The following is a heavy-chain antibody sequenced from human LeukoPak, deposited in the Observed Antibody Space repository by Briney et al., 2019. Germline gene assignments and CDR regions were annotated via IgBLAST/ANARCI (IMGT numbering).Heavy chain of an antibody. CDR2: INPNSGGT. D-gene: IGHD5-18*01. CDR3: ARGGYSYGYPDY. Sequence: ASVKVSCKASGYTFTGYYMHWVQQAPGQGLEWMGRINPNSGGTNYAQKFQGRVTMTRDTFISTAYMELSRLRSDDTAVYYCARGGYSYGYPDYWGQGALVTVSS. J-gene: IGHJ4*02. V-gene: IGHV1-2*06. CDR1: GYTFTGYY.